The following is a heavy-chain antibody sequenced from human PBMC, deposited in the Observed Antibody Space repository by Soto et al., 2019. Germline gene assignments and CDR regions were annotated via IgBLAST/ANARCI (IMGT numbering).Heavy chain of an antibody. CDR1: GGTFSNSA. J-gene: IGHJ5*02. CDR2: FNPILGAP. CDR3: AGGNSTTYHWFDP. D-gene: IGHD1-7*01. V-gene: IGHV1-69*13. Sequence: SVKVSCKASGGTFSNSAIYWVRQAPGQGLVWMGGFNPILGAPYYAQTFEGRLTITADEYTGTVYMDLSSLRSEHTAVYYCAGGNSTTYHWFDPWGQGTLVT.